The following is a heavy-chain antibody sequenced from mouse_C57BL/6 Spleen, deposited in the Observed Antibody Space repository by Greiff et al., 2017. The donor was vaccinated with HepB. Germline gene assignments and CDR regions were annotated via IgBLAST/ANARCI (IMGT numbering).Heavy chain of an antibody. CDR3: ARALLTTVVATDFDV. J-gene: IGHJ1*03. D-gene: IGHD1-1*01. CDR1: GYTFTSYW. V-gene: IGHV1-69*01. CDR2: IDPSDSYT. Sequence: VQLQQSGAELVMPGASVKLSCKASGYTFTSYWMHWVKQRPGQGLEWIGEIDPSDSYTNYNQKFKGKSTLTVDKSSSTAYMQLSSLTSEDSAVYYCARALLTTVVATDFDVWGTRTTVTVSS.